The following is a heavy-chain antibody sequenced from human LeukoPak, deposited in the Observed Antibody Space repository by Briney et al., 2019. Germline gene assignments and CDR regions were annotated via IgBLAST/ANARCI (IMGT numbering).Heavy chain of an antibody. CDR2: MNPNSGNT. CDR3: ARGLTGGSGSYFDY. D-gene: IGHD3-10*01. Sequence: GASVKVSCKASGYSFTSYDINWVRQAPGQGFEWVGWMNPNSGNTGHAQEFQGRVTMTRDTSMSTAYMELSSLRYEDTAVYYCARGLTGGSGSYFDYWGQGTLVTVSS. J-gene: IGHJ4*02. CDR1: GYSFTSYD. V-gene: IGHV1-8*01.